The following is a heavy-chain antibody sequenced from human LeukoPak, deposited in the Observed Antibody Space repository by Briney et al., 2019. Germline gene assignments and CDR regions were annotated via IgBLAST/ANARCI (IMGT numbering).Heavy chain of an antibody. J-gene: IGHJ5*02. V-gene: IGHV1-69*05. CDR2: IIPIFGTA. Sequence: SVKVSCKASGGTFSSYAISWVRQAPGQGLEWMGGIIPIFGTANYAQKFQGRVTITTDESTSTAYMELSSLRSEDTAVYYCAREGGYYRSRFLGPWGLGTLVTVSS. CDR3: AREGGYYRSRFLGP. D-gene: IGHD3-22*01. CDR1: GGTFSSYA.